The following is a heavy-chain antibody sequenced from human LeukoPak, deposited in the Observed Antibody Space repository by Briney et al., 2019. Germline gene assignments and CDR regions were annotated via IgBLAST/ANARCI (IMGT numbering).Heavy chain of an antibody. CDR3: ARSGEYSSSPPEGDLDY. V-gene: IGHV3-7*01. D-gene: IGHD6-6*01. CDR2: IKQDGSEK. Sequence: GGSLRLSCAASGFTFSSYWMSWVRQAPGKGLEWVANIKQDGSEKYYVDSVKGRFTISRDNAKNSLYLQMNSLRAEDTAVYYCARSGEYSSSPPEGDLDYWGQGTLVTVSS. CDR1: GFTFSSYW. J-gene: IGHJ4*02.